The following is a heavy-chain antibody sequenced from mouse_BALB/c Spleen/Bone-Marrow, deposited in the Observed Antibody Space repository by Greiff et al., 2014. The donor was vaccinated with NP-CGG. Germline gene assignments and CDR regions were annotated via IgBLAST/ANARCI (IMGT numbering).Heavy chain of an antibody. CDR2: IDPANGNT. Sequence: VQLQQSGAELVKPGASVKLSCTASGFNIKDPYMHWVKQRPEQGLEWIGRIDPANGNTKYDPKFQGKATITADTSSNTAYLLLSSLTSEDTAVYYCAPYYYGRWFTYWGQGTLVTVSA. J-gene: IGHJ3*01. CDR1: GFNIKDPY. CDR3: APYYYGRWFTY. D-gene: IGHD1-1*01. V-gene: IGHV14-3*02.